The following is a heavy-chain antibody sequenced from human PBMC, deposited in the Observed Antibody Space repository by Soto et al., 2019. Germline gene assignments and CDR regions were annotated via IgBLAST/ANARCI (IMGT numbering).Heavy chain of an antibody. J-gene: IGHJ6*02. CDR2: IYYSGST. D-gene: IGHD2-21*02. CDR1: GGSISSGDYY. V-gene: IGHV4-30-4*01. CDR3: ARGGYCGGDCYSYYYYGMDV. Sequence: QVQLQESGPGLVKPSQTLSLTCTVSGGSISSGDYYWSWIRQSPGKGLEWIGYIYYSGSTYYNPSLKSRVTISVDTSKNQFSLKLSSVTAADTAVYYCARGGYCGGDCYSYYYYGMDVWGQGTTVTVSS.